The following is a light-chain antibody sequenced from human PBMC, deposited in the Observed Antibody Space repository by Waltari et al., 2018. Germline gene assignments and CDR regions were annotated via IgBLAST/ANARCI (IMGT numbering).Light chain of an antibody. V-gene: IGLV4-69*01. CDR2: LNSDGSH. CDR3: QTWGTYVV. CDR1: SGHSSYA. J-gene: IGLJ2*01. Sequence: QLVLTQSPSASASLGASVKLTCTLSSGHSSYAIAWHQQQPEKGPLYLMKLNSDGSHSKGDGIPDRFSGSSSGAERYLTISSLQSEDEADYYCQTWGTYVVFGGGTKLTVL.